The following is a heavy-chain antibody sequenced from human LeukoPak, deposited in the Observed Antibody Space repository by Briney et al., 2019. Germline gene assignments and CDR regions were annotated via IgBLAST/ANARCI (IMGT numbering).Heavy chain of an antibody. D-gene: IGHD1-26*01. V-gene: IGHV1-2*02. CDR3: ARDNSVGDVAWWFDP. CDR1: GYTFTGYY. J-gene: IGHJ5*02. Sequence: ASVKVSCKASGYTFTGYYMHWVRQAPGQGLEWMGWINPNSGGTNYAQKFQGRVTMTRDTSISTAYTELSSLRSEDTAVYYCARDNSVGDVAWWFDPWGQGTLVTVSS. CDR2: INPNSGGT.